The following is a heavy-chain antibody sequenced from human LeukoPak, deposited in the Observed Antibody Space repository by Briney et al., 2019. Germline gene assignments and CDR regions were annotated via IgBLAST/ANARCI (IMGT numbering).Heavy chain of an antibody. D-gene: IGHD3-3*01. Sequence: PGGFLRLSCAASGFTFSSYAMHWVRQAPGKGLEWVAVISYDGSNKYYADSVKGRFTISRDNSKNTLYLQMNSLRAEDTAVYYCAKPKDFWSGYYDYWGQGTLVTVSS. CDR2: ISYDGSNK. J-gene: IGHJ4*02. CDR3: AKPKDFWSGYYDY. V-gene: IGHV3-30-3*02. CDR1: GFTFSSYA.